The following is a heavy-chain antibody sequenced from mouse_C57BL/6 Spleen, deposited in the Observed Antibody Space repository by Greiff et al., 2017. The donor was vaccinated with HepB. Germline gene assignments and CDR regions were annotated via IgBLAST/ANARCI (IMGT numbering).Heavy chain of an antibody. J-gene: IGHJ2*01. CDR3: ARIYYGNYGYFDY. D-gene: IGHD2-1*01. CDR1: GFTFSDYG. CDR2: ISSGSSTI. Sequence: EVKLQESGGGLVKPGGSLKLSCAASGFTFSDYGMHWVRQAPEKGLEWVADISSGSSTIYYADTVKGRFTISRDNAKNTLFLQMTSLRSEDTAMYYCARIYYGNYGYFDYWGQGTTLTVSS. V-gene: IGHV5-17*01.